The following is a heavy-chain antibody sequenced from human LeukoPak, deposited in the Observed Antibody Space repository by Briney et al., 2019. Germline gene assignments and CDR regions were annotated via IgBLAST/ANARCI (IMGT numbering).Heavy chain of an antibody. CDR3: AKRHYSSRTFDY. V-gene: IGHV3-23*01. D-gene: IGHD6-13*01. J-gene: IGHJ4*02. CDR1: GFTFSSHV. Sequence: GSLRLSCAASGFTFSSHVMSWVRQAPGKGLEWVSSISGSGGATYYADSVKGRFTISRDNSKNTLFLQVGSLRAEDTALYYCAKRHYSSRTFDYWGQGTLVTVSS. CDR2: ISGSGGAT.